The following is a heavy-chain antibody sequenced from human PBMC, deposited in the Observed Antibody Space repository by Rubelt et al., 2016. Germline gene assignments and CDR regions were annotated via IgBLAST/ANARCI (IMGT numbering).Heavy chain of an antibody. Sequence: EVQLVEYGGGLVQPGGSLSLSCAASGFTFSTYFMSWVRQAPGKGLEWVANMKGDGEIFYADSMKGRFTISRDNAKNLVYLRMKSLRAEDTAVHYCSRYFRSNNGIYYSDYWGQGTLVTVSS. CDR3: SRYFRSNNGIYYSDY. CDR2: MKGDGEI. CDR1: GFTFSTYF. J-gene: IGHJ4*02. D-gene: IGHD3-22*01. V-gene: IGHV3-7*01.